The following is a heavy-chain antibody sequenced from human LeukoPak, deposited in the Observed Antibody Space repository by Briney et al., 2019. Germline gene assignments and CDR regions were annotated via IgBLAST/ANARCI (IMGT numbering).Heavy chain of an antibody. CDR3: TRDQAAVLPYFQH. V-gene: IGHV3-66*01. CDR2: IYSGGTI. D-gene: IGHD6-13*01. Sequence: GGSLRLSCAASGFTVSSNYMSWVRQAPGKGLEWVSVIYSGGTIFYAGSLKGRFTISRDNAKNSLYLQMNSLRAEDTALYYCTRDQAAVLPYFQHWGQGTLVTVSS. J-gene: IGHJ1*01. CDR1: GFTVSSNY.